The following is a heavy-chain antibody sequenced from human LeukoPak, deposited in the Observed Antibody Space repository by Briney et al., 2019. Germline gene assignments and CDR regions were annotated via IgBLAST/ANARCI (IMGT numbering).Heavy chain of an antibody. Sequence: GASVKVSCKASGGTFSSYAISWVRQAPGQGLEWMGGIIPIFGTANYAQKFQGRVTITADESTSTAYMELSSLRSEDTAVYYYARDGELERRWYFDYWGQGTLVTVSS. CDR2: IIPIFGTA. CDR3: ARDGELERRWYFDY. J-gene: IGHJ4*02. CDR1: GGTFSSYA. V-gene: IGHV1-69*13. D-gene: IGHD1-1*01.